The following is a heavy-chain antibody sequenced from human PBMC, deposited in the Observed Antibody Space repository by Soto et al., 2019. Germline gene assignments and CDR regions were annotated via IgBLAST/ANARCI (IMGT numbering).Heavy chain of an antibody. CDR2: ISYDGSNK. Sequence: GGSLRLSCAASGFTFSSYGMHWVRQAPGKGLEWVAVISYDGSNKYYADSVKGRFTISRDNSKNTLYLQMNSLRAEDTAVYYCAKDGSDYYDSSGYPYYWGQGTLVTVSS. J-gene: IGHJ4*02. CDR3: AKDGSDYYDSSGYPYY. V-gene: IGHV3-30*18. D-gene: IGHD3-22*01. CDR1: GFTFSSYG.